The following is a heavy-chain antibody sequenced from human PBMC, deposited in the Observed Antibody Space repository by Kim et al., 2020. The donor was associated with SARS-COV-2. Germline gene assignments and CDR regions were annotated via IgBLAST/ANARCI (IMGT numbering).Heavy chain of an antibody. J-gene: IGHJ6*02. V-gene: IGHV1-69*13. CDR1: GGTFSSYA. CDR3: ARHGYSSSWYRDYYYYGMDV. Sequence: SVKVSCKASGGTFSSYAISWVRQAPGQELEWMGGIIPIFGTANYAQKFQGRVTITADESTSTAYMELSSLRSEDTAVYYCARHGYSSSWYRDYYYYGMDVWGQGTTVTVSS. CDR2: IIPIFGTA. D-gene: IGHD6-13*01.